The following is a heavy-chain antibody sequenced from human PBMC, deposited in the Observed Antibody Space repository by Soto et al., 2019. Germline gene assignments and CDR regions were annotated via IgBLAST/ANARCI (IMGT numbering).Heavy chain of an antibody. CDR2: ISSSSSYI. V-gene: IGHV3-21*01. Sequence: EVQLVESGGGLVKPGGSLKLSCAASGFTFSSYSMNWVRQAPGKGLEWVSSISSSSSYIYYADSVKGRFTISRDNAKNSLYLQRNSLRAEDTAVYYCARDRELLWFGELPYFDYWGQGTLVTVSS. J-gene: IGHJ4*02. CDR3: ARDRELLWFGELPYFDY. D-gene: IGHD3-10*01. CDR1: GFTFSSYS.